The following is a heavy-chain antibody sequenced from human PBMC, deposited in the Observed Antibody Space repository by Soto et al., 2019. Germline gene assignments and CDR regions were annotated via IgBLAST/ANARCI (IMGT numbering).Heavy chain of an antibody. V-gene: IGHV4-61*01. Sequence: PSETLSLTCTVSGGSFKSGSYSWSWIRQPPGKGLEWIGYVYHTGRTSYNPSLKSRVSISMDTSKNQFSLNLDSVTAADTAVYLRATDFAYFDSWGQGTLVTVSS. CDR3: ATDFAYFDS. J-gene: IGHJ4*02. CDR1: GGSFKSGSYS. CDR2: VYHTGRT. D-gene: IGHD3-3*01.